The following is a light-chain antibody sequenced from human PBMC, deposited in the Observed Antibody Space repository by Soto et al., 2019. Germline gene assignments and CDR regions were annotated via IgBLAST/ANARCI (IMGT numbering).Light chain of an antibody. Sequence: DLQMTQSPSSLSASVGDRVTITCRTSQTISTYLNWYQQNPGKAPKLLIYAASTLQSGVPSRFSGSGSGTDFTLTISSLQPEDFATYYYQQSHGIPYTFGQGTKLEIK. CDR3: QQSHGIPYT. CDR2: AAS. J-gene: IGKJ2*01. V-gene: IGKV1-39*01. CDR1: QTISTY.